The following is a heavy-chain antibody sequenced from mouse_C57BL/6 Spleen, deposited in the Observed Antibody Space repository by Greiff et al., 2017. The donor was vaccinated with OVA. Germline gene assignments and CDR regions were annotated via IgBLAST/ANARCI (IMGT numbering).Heavy chain of an antibody. CDR2: IFPGGGFA. CDR3: ARAGDPLAMDY. J-gene: IGHJ4*01. Sequence: VLLQQSGAELVWPGTSVKMSCTASGYPFTNYWIGWAKQRPGHGLEWIGDIFPGGGFANYNENFTGKATLTADKSSSTTYMKFSSLTSEDSAIYYCARAGDPLAMDYGGQGTSVTVSS. V-gene: IGHV1-63*01. CDR1: GYPFTNYW.